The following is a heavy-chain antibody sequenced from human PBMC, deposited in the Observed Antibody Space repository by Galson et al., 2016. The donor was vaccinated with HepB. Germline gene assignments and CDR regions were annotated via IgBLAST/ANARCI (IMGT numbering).Heavy chain of an antibody. V-gene: IGHV3-11*06. J-gene: IGHJ3*02. CDR2: ISTSGSYT. CDR3: ARDKYSRYDILTGHDHDALDI. D-gene: IGHD3-9*01. CDR1: GFKFSDYY. Sequence: SLRLSCAASGFKFSDYYMSWIRQAPGKGLEWISYISTSGSYTNYADSVKGRFTISRDNVKKSLYLQMNSLRAEDTAMYFCARDKYSRYDILTGHDHDALDIWGQGTMVTVSS.